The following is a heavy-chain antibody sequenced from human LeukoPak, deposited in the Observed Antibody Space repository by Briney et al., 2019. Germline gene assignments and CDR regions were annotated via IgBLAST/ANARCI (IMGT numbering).Heavy chain of an antibody. V-gene: IGHV4-59*13. CDR2: TYDGGRG. J-gene: IGHJ5*02. CDR3: ARLWRPHDYDSWFDH. D-gene: IGHD4-17*01. CDR1: GGYISSSL. Sequence: PSETLSLTCTVSGGYISSSLWTWIPQPPGKGLELIGFTYDGGRGNYKPSLRTRVHISVDTSSNRFSLRLTSVTAADTGVYYCARLWRPHDYDSWFDHWGQGVLVTVSS.